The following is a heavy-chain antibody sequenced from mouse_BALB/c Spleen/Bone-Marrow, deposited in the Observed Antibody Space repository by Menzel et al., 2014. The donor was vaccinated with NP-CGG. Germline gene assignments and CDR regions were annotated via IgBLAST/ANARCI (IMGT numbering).Heavy chain of an antibody. D-gene: IGHD4-1*01. CDR2: ISSGSTAI. CDR1: GFTFSSFG. V-gene: IGHV5-17*02. Sequence: EEQLQESGGGLVQPGGSRKLSCAASGFTFSSFGMHWVRQAPEKGLEWVAYISSGSTAICYADTVKGRFTISRDNPKNTLFLQMTSLRSEDTAMYYCARGGNWDDFDVWGAGTTVTVSS. CDR3: ARGGNWDDFDV. J-gene: IGHJ1*01.